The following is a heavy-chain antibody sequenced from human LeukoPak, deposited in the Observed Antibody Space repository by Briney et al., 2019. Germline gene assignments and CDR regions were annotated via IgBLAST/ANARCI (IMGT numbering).Heavy chain of an antibody. CDR2: ISYDGSNK. Sequence: GGSLRLSCAASGFTFSSYGMHWVRQAPGKGLEWVAVISYDGSNKYYADSVKGRFTISRDNSKNTLYLQMNSLRAEDTAVYYCAKDLHTVTTYYYGMDVWGQGTTATVSS. V-gene: IGHV3-30*18. D-gene: IGHD4-4*01. CDR1: GFTFSSYG. CDR3: AKDLHTVTTYYYGMDV. J-gene: IGHJ6*02.